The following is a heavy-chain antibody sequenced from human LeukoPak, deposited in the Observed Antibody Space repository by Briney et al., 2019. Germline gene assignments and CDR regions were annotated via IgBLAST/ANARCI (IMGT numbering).Heavy chain of an antibody. CDR1: GFTFSSYM. J-gene: IGHJ6*03. CDR2: ISSSSSYI. CDR3: ARDEAVVPAAIPDYYYYYYMDV. V-gene: IGHV3-21*01. D-gene: IGHD2-2*01. Sequence: PGGSLRLSCAASGFTFSSYMMTWVRQAPGKGLEWVSSISSSSSYIYYADSVKGRFTISRDNAKNSLYLQMNSLRAEDTAVYYCARDEAVVPAAIPDYYYYYYMDVWGKGTTVTVSS.